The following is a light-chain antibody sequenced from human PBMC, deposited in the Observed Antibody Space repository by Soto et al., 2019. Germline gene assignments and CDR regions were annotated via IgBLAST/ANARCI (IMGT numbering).Light chain of an antibody. Sequence: DIQRTQSPSTLSASVGDRVAFAFRASQSITNRLAWYQLKPGKAPKVLIYDALNLESGVPSRFSGSGYGTEFTLTIRSLQPDDFATYCCQHYGGMWTFGQGTKVDIK. CDR1: QSITNR. CDR2: DAL. J-gene: IGKJ1*01. CDR3: QHYGGMWT. V-gene: IGKV1-5*01.